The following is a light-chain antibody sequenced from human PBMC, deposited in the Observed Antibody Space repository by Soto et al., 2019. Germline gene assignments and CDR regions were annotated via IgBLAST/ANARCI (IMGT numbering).Light chain of an antibody. Sequence: QSVLTQPASVSGSPGQSITISCTGTSSDVGGYNYVSWYQQHPGKAPKLMIYDVSNRPSGVSNRFSGSKSGNTASLTISGLQAEDEADYYCSSYTSSSTWVFGTGTKVTV. V-gene: IGLV2-14*01. CDR3: SSYTSSSTWV. CDR2: DVS. J-gene: IGLJ1*01. CDR1: SSDVGGYNY.